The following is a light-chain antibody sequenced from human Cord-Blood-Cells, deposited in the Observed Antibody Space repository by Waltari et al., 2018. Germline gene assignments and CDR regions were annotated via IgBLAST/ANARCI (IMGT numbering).Light chain of an antibody. CDR3: CSYAGSSTWV. CDR1: SSDVGSYKL. Sequence: QSALTQPASVSGSPGQSITISCTGTSSDVGSYKLVSWYQQHPGKAPKLMIYEVSKRPSGVSNRFSGSKSGNTASLKISGLQAEDEADYYCCSYAGSSTWVFGGGTKLTVL. CDR2: EVS. V-gene: IGLV2-23*02. J-gene: IGLJ3*02.